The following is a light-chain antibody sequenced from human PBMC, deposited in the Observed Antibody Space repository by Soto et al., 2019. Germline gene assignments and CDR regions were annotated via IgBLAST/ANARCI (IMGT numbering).Light chain of an antibody. CDR3: RSYTSRNPLA. V-gene: IGLV2-14*03. CDR2: DGT. J-gene: IGLJ2*01. CDR1: SSDVGGYNL. Sequence: QSALTQPAAVSGSPGQSITSSCTGTSSDVGGYNLVSWYQQHPGKAHKRMIYDGTDRTSGVSNRFSGSKSGSTASLTISGLYAEDEADYCFRSYTSRNPLAFGGGTPLNVL.